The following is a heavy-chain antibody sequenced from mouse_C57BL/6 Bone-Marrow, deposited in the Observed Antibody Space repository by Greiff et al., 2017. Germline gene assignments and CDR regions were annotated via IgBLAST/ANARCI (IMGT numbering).Heavy chain of an antibody. CDR1: GYTFTSYW. D-gene: IGHD1-1*01. Sequence: VQLQQPGAELVKPGASVKLSCKASGYTFTSYWMHWVKQRPGQGLEWIGMIHPNSGSTNYNEKFKSKATLTVDKSSSTAYMQLSSLTSEDSAFYYCARGGYYGSISFAYWGQGTLVTVSA. CDR3: ARGGYYGSISFAY. V-gene: IGHV1-64*01. J-gene: IGHJ3*01. CDR2: IHPNSGST.